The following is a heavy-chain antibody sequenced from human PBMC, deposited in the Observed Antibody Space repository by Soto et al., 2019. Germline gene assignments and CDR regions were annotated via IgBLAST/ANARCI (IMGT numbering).Heavy chain of an antibody. CDR3: AKDGRRYSSNTFNWFDP. D-gene: IGHD6-13*01. CDR2: ISYDGSNK. J-gene: IGHJ5*02. CDR1: GFTFSSYG. Sequence: GGSLRLSCAASGFTFSSYGMHWVRQAPGKGLEWVAVISYDGSNKYYADSVKGRFTISRDNSKNTLYLQMNSLRAEDTAVYYCAKDGRRYSSNTFNWFDPWGQGTLVTVSS. V-gene: IGHV3-30*18.